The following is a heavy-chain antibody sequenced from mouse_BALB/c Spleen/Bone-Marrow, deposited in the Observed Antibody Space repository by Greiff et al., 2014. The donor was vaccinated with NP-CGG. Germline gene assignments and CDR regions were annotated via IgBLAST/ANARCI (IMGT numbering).Heavy chain of an antibody. D-gene: IGHD2-1*01. CDR1: GLTFSSYT. Sequence: DVKLVESGGGLVQPGGSLKLSSAASGLTFSSYTMSWVRQTPEKRLEWVAYISNGGGSTYFPDTVKGRFTISRDNAKNTLYLQMSSLKSEDTAMYYCARQGVYYGKSYYAMDYWGQGTSVTVSS. CDR2: ISNGGGST. V-gene: IGHV5-12-2*01. CDR3: ARQGVYYGKSYYAMDY. J-gene: IGHJ4*01.